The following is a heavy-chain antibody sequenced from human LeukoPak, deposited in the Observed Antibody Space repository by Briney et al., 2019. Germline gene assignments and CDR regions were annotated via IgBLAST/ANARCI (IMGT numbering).Heavy chain of an antibody. CDR3: ARGYDSSGYYPS. CDR2: IYYSGST. J-gene: IGHJ4*02. V-gene: IGHV4-59*01. D-gene: IGHD3-22*01. CDR1: GGSINSYY. Sequence: SETLSLTCTVSGGSINSYYWSWIRQPPGKGLEWIGYIYYSGSTKYNPSLKSRVTIPIDTSKNQFSLQLSSVTAADTAVYYCARGYDSSGYYPSWGQGTLVTVSS.